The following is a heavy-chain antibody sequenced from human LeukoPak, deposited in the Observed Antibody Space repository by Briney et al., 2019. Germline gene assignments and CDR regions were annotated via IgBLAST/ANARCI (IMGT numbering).Heavy chain of an antibody. Sequence: GGSLRLSCAASGFTFNNYAMSWFRQAPGTGLEWVSTVGGSGSDTFYADSVKGRFTISRDNSNNAVFLQMNSLRAEDTAVYYCAKDMGYGSGTYLDSWGQGTLVSVSS. CDR3: AKDMGYGSGTYLDS. J-gene: IGHJ4*02. CDR1: GFTFNNYA. CDR2: VGGSGSDT. V-gene: IGHV3-23*01. D-gene: IGHD3-10*01.